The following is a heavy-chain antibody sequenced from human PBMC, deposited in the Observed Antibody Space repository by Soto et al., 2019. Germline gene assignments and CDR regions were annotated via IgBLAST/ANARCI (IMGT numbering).Heavy chain of an antibody. V-gene: IGHV4-59*01. D-gene: IGHD1-7*01. CDR2: IYYSGNT. CDR3: GRGEVDRYNWNYGIDY. CDR1: GGSISSYY. Sequence: SETLSLTCTVSGGSISSYYWSWIRQPPGKGLEWIGYIYYSGNTNYNPSLKSRVTISVDTSKNQFSLKLSSVTAADTAVYYCGRGEVDRYNWNYGIDYWGQGTLGTSPQ. J-gene: IGHJ4*02.